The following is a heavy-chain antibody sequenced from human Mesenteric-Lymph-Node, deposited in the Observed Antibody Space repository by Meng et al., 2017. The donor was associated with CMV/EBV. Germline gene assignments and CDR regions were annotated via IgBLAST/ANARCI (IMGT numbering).Heavy chain of an antibody. Sequence: YTFTTSGMSWVRQAPGQGLEWMGWISASNGNTKYAQNFQDRVTLTTDTSTGTAYMELRSLRSDDTAVYYCAKDQTPYYFDTGGYYYTWGQGTLVTVSS. V-gene: IGHV1-18*04. J-gene: IGHJ5*02. CDR1: YTFTTSG. D-gene: IGHD3-22*01. CDR2: ISASNGNT. CDR3: AKDQTPYYFDTGGYYYT.